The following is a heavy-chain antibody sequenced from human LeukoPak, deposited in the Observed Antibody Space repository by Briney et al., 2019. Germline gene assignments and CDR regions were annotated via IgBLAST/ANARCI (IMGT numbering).Heavy chain of an antibody. D-gene: IGHD3-22*01. J-gene: IGHJ6*03. CDR2: MNPYSCDP. Sequence: SDNVSCKASVYSFPSYVLQELGQATGQGLNGMGWMNPYSCDPGYAQKFQGRVTITRNTSLSTAYTELNSLRSEDTAVYYCARVEGQYYYDSSGYYRQDYYMDVWGKATTVTVPS. CDR1: VYSFPSYV. V-gene: IGHV1-8*01. CDR3: ARVEGQYYYDSSGYYRQDYYMDV.